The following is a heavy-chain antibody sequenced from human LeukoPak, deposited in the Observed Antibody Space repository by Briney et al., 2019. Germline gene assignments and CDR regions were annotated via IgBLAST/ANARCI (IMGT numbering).Heavy chain of an antibody. V-gene: IGHV6-1*01. CDR1: GDSVSISSTA. CDR2: TYYTSKWNN. D-gene: IGHD2-15*01. CDR3: TRGYLKGGFGQ. J-gene: IGHJ4*02. Sequence: SQTLSLTCAISGDSVSISSTAWNWVRQSPSRGLELLGRTYYTSKWNNDYAVFVKSRITITPDISKNQFSLQLNSVPPEDTAIYYCTRGYLKGGFGQWGQGTLVTVSS.